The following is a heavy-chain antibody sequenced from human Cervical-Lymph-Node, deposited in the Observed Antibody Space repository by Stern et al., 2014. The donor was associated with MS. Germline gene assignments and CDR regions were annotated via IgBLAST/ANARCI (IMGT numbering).Heavy chain of an antibody. D-gene: IGHD2-2*01. CDR2: IYTSGIT. CDR1: GASITSGSYY. Sequence: QVQLQESGPGLVKPSQTLSLTCAVSGASITSGSYYWTWIRQAAGKRLEWIGRIYTSGITNYNPSLASRVTISLDRSRNHVSLKVTSVTAADTAVYYCARVVSAVAVHGMYWLDPWGQGTLVTVSS. CDR3: ARVVSAVAVHGMYWLDP. J-gene: IGHJ5*02. V-gene: IGHV4-61*02.